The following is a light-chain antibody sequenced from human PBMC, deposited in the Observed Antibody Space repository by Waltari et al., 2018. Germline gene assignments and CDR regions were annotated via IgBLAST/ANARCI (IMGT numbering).Light chain of an antibody. CDR3: STWDDSLSGVL. J-gene: IGLJ2*01. CDR1: HSNIGANT. CDR2: SDN. Sequence: QPVLTQPPSASGTPGQRVPISCSGRHSNIGANTVKWYQQLPGTTPKLLIYSDNGRFSGVPDRFSASKSGTSASLAISGLQSEDEADYYCSTWDDSLSGVLFGEGTKLTVV. V-gene: IGLV1-44*01.